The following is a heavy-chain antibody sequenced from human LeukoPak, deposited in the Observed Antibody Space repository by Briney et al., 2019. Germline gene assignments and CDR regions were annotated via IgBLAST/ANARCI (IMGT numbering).Heavy chain of an antibody. V-gene: IGHV4-31*03. CDR1: GGSISSGGYY. Sequence: SETLSLTCTVSGGSISSGGYYWGWIRQHPGKGLEWIGYIYYSGSTYYNPSLKSRVTISVDTSKNQFSLKLSSVTAADTAVYYCARHFDRELDGMDVWGQGTTVTVSS. D-gene: IGHD3-9*01. CDR2: IYYSGST. CDR3: ARHFDRELDGMDV. J-gene: IGHJ6*02.